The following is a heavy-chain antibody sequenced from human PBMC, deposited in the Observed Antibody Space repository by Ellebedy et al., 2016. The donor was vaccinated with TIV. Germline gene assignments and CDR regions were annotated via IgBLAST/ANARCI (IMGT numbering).Heavy chain of an antibody. V-gene: IGHV3-9*01. CDR2: ITWNSGNL. J-gene: IGHJ4*02. Sequence: GGSLRLSXVVSGFNIDDDAMHWVRQAPGKGLEWVAGITWNSGNLVYADSVKGRFTISRDNSKNTLYLQMDSLRADDTAVYYCAKTPYYDILTGYLFHYWGQGTLVTVSS. CDR1: GFNIDDDA. CDR3: AKTPYYDILTGYLFHY. D-gene: IGHD3-9*01.